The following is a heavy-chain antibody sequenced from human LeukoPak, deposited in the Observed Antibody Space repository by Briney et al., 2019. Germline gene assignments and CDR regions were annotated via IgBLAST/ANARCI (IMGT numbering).Heavy chain of an antibody. CDR3: ARRNYGDYSLDY. Sequence: KPGGSLRLSCAASGFTFSDYYMSWLRQATGKGLEWVSYISSSGNTIYYADSVKGRFTISRDNAKNSLYLQMNSLRAEDTAVYYCARRNYGDYSLDYWGQGTLVTVSS. CDR1: GFTFSDYY. D-gene: IGHD4-17*01. J-gene: IGHJ4*02. CDR2: ISSSGNTI. V-gene: IGHV3-11*01.